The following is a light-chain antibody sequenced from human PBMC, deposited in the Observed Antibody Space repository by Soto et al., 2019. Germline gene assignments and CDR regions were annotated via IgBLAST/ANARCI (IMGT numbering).Light chain of an antibody. V-gene: IGKV1-5*03. CDR2: KVS. Sequence: DIQMTQSPSTLPASVGDRVTITCRASQTIDDWLAWYQQKPGKVPKLLIYKVSSLESGVPSRFSGSGSWTEFTRTVRSLQPDDFASYDCEQYNFYWTFGQGTKVEIK. J-gene: IGKJ1*01. CDR1: QTIDDW. CDR3: EQYNFYWT.